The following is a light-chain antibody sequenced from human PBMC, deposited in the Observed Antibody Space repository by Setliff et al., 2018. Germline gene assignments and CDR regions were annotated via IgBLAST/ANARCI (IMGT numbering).Light chain of an antibody. Sequence: QSALAQHASVSGSPGQSITISCTGSTSDIGAYNYVAWYQQHPGKAPKLMIYDVSVRPSGVSSRFSGSKSGNTASLTISGLQAEDEADYYCSSYSSRTTLDVFGTGTKVTVL. CDR1: TSDIGAYNY. CDR2: DVS. J-gene: IGLJ1*01. V-gene: IGLV2-14*03. CDR3: SSYSSRTTLDV.